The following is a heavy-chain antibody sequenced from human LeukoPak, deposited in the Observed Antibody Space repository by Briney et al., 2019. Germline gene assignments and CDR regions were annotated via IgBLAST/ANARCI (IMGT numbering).Heavy chain of an antibody. CDR1: GFTFSSYV. Sequence: GGTLRLSCVASGFTFSSYVMSWVRQAPGKGLEWVSAISGSGGRTYYADSVKGRFTISRDNSKNTLYLQMNSLRAEDTAVYYCAKASAMIVVVSKHFDYWGQGTLVTVSS. V-gene: IGHV3-23*01. D-gene: IGHD3-22*01. CDR2: ISGSGGRT. J-gene: IGHJ4*02. CDR3: AKASAMIVVVSKHFDY.